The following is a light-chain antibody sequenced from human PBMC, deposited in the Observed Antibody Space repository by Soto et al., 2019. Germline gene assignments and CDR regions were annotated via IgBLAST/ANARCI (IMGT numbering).Light chain of an antibody. V-gene: IGKV1-39*01. CDR2: AAS. Sequence: DIQMIQSPSSLSASVGDKVTITCRASQSISTYLNWYHQKPGKAPKLLIYAASNLQSGVPSRFSGSGSGTDFTLTISSLQPEDFATYYCQQSYSTPPTFGGGTKVEIK. CDR3: QQSYSTPPT. CDR1: QSISTY. J-gene: IGKJ4*01.